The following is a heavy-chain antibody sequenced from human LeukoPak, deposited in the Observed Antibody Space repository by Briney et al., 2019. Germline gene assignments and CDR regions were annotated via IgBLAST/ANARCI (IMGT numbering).Heavy chain of an antibody. CDR1: GFTFPNYE. J-gene: IGHJ4*02. CDR2: ISSSGNTI. CDR3: ARGFGPTY. Sequence: PGGSLILSCAGSGFTFPNYEMHWVRQAPGKGLEWVSYISSSGNTIYYADSVKGRFTTSRDNAKNSMYMQMNSLRAEDTAVYYCARGFGPTYWGQGTLVTVSS. V-gene: IGHV3-48*03. D-gene: IGHD3-16*01.